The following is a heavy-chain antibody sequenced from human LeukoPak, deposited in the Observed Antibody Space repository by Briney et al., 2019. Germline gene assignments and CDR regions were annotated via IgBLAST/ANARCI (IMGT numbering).Heavy chain of an antibody. Sequence: EASVKVSCKASGCTFTSYGISWVRQAPGQGLEWMGWISAYNGNTNYAQKLQGRVTMTTDTSTSTAYMELRSLRSEDTAVYYCAREVAILTGYDYWGQGTLVTVSS. V-gene: IGHV1-18*01. CDR3: AREVAILTGYDY. J-gene: IGHJ4*02. CDR2: ISAYNGNT. CDR1: GCTFTSYG. D-gene: IGHD3-9*01.